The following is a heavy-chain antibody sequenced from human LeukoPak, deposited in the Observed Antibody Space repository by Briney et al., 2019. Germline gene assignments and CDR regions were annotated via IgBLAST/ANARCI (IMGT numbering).Heavy chain of an antibody. D-gene: IGHD2-21*02. CDR3: AKDLHTRAYCGGDCYSGFDY. CDR1: GFTFSSYG. V-gene: IGHV3-30*18. CDR2: ISYDGSNK. J-gene: IGHJ4*02. Sequence: GGSLRLSCVASGFTFSSYGMHWVRQAPGKGLEWVAVISYDGSNKYYADSVKGRFTISRDNSKNTLYLQMNSLRAEDTAVYYCAKDLHTRAYCGGDCYSGFDYWGQGTLVTVSS.